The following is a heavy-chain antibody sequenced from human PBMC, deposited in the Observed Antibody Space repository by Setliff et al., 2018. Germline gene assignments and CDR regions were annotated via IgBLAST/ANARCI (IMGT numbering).Heavy chain of an antibody. CDR1: GYTFTTYA. CDR3: ARASRFGTIVYKGYYYMDV. D-gene: IGHD3-10*01. J-gene: IGHJ6*03. CDR2: INTNTGNP. Sequence: ASVKVSCKASGYTFTTYAMGWMRQAPGQGLEWMGWINTNTGNPSYAQGFTGRFVFSLDTSVSTAYLQISSLKAEDTALYYCARASRFGTIVYKGYYYMDVWGKGTTVTVSS. V-gene: IGHV7-4-1*02.